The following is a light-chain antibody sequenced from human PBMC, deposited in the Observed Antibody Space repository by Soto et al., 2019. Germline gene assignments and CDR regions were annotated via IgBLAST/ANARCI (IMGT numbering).Light chain of an antibody. CDR2: DAS. J-gene: IGKJ4*01. V-gene: IGKV3-11*01. CDR1: QSVNIY. Sequence: VLTQSPATVSLSPGERVTLSCRASQSVNIYLAWYQQKPGQAPRLLIYDASNRATGVPARFSGSGSGTDFTLTISSLESEDFAVYYCQQRANWPLTFGGGTKVDIK. CDR3: QQRANWPLT.